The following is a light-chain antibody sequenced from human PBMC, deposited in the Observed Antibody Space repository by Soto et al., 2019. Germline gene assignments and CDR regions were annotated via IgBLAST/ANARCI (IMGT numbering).Light chain of an antibody. J-gene: IGKJ4*01. CDR1: QSISSY. CDR3: QQSYSTPLT. CDR2: AAS. V-gene: IGKV1-39*01. Sequence: DIQLTQSPSSLSASVGDRFTITSLASQSISSYLNWYQQKPGKAPKLLIYAASSLQSGVPSRFSGSGSGTDFTLTISSLQPEDFATYYCQQSYSTPLTFGGGTKVDIK.